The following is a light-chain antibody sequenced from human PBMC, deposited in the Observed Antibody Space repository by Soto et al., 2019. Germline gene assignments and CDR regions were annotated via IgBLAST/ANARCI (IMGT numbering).Light chain of an antibody. V-gene: IGKV1-33*01. J-gene: IGKJ5*01. CDR1: QNIKNY. CDR3: QQYENLPT. CDR2: DAS. Sequence: EIQMTQSPSSLSSSVGDKVSITCQASQNIKNYLNWYKQKPGRAPKLLIYDASNLEAGVPSRLRGSGSGTDFTFTISRLQPEDIATYYCQQYENLPTFGQGTRLEIK.